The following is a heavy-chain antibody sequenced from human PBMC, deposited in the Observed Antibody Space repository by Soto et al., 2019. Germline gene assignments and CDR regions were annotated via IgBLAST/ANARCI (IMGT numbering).Heavy chain of an antibody. D-gene: IGHD6-6*01. CDR1: GFTFSDYY. V-gene: IGHV3-11*01. CDR2: ISSSGSTI. Sequence: PGGSLRLSCAASGFTFSDYYMSWIRQAPGKGLEWVSYISSSGSTIYYADSVKGRFTISRDNAKNSLYLQMNSLRAEDTAVYYCAREGDEQLVPAYFDYWGQGTLVTVSS. CDR3: AREGDEQLVPAYFDY. J-gene: IGHJ4*02.